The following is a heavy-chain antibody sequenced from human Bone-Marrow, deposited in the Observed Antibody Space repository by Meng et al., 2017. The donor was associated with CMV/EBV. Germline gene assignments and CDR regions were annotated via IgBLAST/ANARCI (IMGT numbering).Heavy chain of an antibody. D-gene: IGHD2-2*02. J-gene: IGHJ6*01. Sequence: ASVKVSCKASGYTFTGYYMHWVRQAPGQGLEWMGWINPNSGGTNYAQKFQGRVTMTRDTSISTAYMELSRLRSDDTAVYYCARDGLDIVVVPAAISVSGYYGMDVWGQGTTVTGYS. V-gene: IGHV1-2*02. CDR1: GYTFTGYY. CDR2: INPNSGGT. CDR3: ARDGLDIVVVPAAISVSGYYGMDV.